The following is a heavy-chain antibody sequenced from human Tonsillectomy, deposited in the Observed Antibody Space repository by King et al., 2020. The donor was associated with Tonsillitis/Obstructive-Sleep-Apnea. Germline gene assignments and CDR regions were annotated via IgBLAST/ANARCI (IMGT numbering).Heavy chain of an antibody. CDR3: ARLPMVRGLIGY. J-gene: IGHJ4*02. D-gene: IGHD3-10*01. CDR2: IYYSGST. CDR1: RGSISSSY. V-gene: IGHV4-59*08. Sequence: VQLQESGPGLVKPSETLSLTCTVSRGSISSSYWSWIRQPPGKGLEWIGYIYYSGSTNCNPSLRSRVTISLDTSKNQFFLRLSSVTAADTAVYYCARLPMVRGLIGYWGQGTLVTVSS.